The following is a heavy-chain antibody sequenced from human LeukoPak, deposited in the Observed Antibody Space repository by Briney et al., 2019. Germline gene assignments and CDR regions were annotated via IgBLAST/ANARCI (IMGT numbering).Heavy chain of an antibody. CDR2: MNPNSANT. D-gene: IGHD2-2*02. Sequence: ASVKVSCKASGYTFTNYDINWVRQATGQGLEWMGWMNPNSANTGYSQKFQGRVTFTRDTSISTAYMELSSLRSEDTAVYFCARATMVAGYCTTTRCYKPFDIWGQGTMVTVSS. CDR1: GYTFTNYD. V-gene: IGHV1-8*03. CDR3: ARATMVAGYCTTTRCYKPFDI. J-gene: IGHJ3*02.